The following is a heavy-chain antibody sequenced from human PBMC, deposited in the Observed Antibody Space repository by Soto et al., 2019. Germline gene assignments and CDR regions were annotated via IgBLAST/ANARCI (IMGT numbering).Heavy chain of an antibody. CDR2: INPAGDTT. Sequence: QVQLVQSGAEVKKPGTSVKVSCKASGFTVTNYYMHWLRLAPGQGPEWMGLINPAGDTTSFAPKLQGRVTGTRDTSTSTIYMEMRGLRSDDTAFYYCARDRTGAAYFDYWGQGTLVTVSP. D-gene: IGHD1-26*01. V-gene: IGHV1-46*03. CDR3: ARDRTGAAYFDY. CDR1: GFTVTNYY. J-gene: IGHJ4*02.